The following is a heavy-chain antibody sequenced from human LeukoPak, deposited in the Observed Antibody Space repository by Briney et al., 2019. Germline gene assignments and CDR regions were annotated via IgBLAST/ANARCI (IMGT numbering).Heavy chain of an antibody. J-gene: IGHJ6*02. V-gene: IGHV4-59*08. D-gene: IGHD1/OR15-1a*01. CDR1: GGSISSYY. CDR3: AGNSRDDYYYYGMDV. Sequence: SETLSLTCTVSGGSISSYYWSWIRQPPGKGLEWIGYIYYSGSTNYNPSLKSRVTISVDTSKNQFSLKLSSVTAADTAVYYCAGNSRDDYYYYGMDVWGQGTTVTVSS. CDR2: IYYSGST.